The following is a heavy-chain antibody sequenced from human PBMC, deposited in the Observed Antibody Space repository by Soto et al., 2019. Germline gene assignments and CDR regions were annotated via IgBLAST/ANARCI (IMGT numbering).Heavy chain of an antibody. V-gene: IGHV4-34*01. CDR1: GGSFSGYY. CDR2: INHSGST. Sequence: SETLSLTCAVYGGSFSGYYWSWIRQPPWKGLEWIGEINHSGSTNYNPSLKSRVTISVDTSKNQFSLKLSSVTAADTAVYYCARNSSGWSDFGFYYFDFWGQGTLVTVSS. D-gene: IGHD6-19*01. J-gene: IGHJ4*02. CDR3: ARNSSGWSDFGFYYFDF.